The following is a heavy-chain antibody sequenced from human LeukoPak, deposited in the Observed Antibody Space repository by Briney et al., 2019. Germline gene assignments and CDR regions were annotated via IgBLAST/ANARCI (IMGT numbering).Heavy chain of an antibody. D-gene: IGHD6-19*01. CDR2: ISSSSSTI. CDR1: GFTFSSYS. CDR3: ARPQYSSGLYGMDV. V-gene: IGHV3-48*01. J-gene: IGHJ6*02. Sequence: GGSLRLSCAASGFTFSSYSMNWVRQAPGKGLEWVSYISSSSSTIYYADSMKGRFTISRDNAKNSLYLQMNSLRAEDTAVYYCARPQYSSGLYGMDVWGQGTTVTVSS.